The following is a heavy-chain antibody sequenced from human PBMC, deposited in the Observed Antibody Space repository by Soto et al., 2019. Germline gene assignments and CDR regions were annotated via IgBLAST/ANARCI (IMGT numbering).Heavy chain of an antibody. D-gene: IGHD6-19*01. CDR2: ISAYNGNT. Sequence: ASVKVSCKASGYTFTSYGISWVRQAPGQGLEWMGWISAYNGNTNYAQKLQGRVTMTTDTSTSTAYMELRSLRSDDTAVYYCARVRSSGWYPTQINYNWFDPWGQGTLVTVSS. V-gene: IGHV1-18*01. CDR3: ARVRSSGWYPTQINYNWFDP. J-gene: IGHJ5*02. CDR1: GYTFTSYG.